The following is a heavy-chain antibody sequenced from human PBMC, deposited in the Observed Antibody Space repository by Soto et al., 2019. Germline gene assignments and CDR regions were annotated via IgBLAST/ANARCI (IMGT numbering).Heavy chain of an antibody. V-gene: IGHV3-30-3*01. J-gene: IGHJ5*02. CDR3: ARNTDHRLVRGWLDP. Sequence: VGSLRLSCPASRLTFSTAAMHWVRQASGKGLEWVAMISHDGSHEYYGDSVKGRFSVSRDNSHNILHLQMNSLRIEDTAVYFCARNTDHRLVRGWLDPWGQGTLVTAPQ. CDR2: ISHDGSHE. D-gene: IGHD3-10*01. CDR1: RLTFSTAA.